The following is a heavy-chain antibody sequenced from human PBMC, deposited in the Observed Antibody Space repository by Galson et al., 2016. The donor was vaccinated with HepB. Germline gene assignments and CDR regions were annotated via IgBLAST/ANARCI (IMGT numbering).Heavy chain of an antibody. CDR1: GGSFSDYY. D-gene: IGHD3-16*01. V-gene: IGHV4-34*01. CDR2: INHSGSA. J-gene: IGHJ6*02. Sequence: SETLSLTCAVYGGSFSDYYWIWIRQPPGKGLEWIGEINHSGSANYNPSLKSRVTLSVDMSKNQFSLNLTSVTAADTAVYFCARRQPQLLRHLYYYGVDVWGQGTTVPVSS. CDR3: ARRQPQLLRHLYYYGVDV.